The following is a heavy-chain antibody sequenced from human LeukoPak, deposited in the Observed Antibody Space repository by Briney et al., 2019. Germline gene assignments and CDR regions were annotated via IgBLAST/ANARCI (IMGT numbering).Heavy chain of an antibody. CDR1: GFTFSGYW. CDR3: ARDRPSGDDAFDI. CDR2: INSDGSST. D-gene: IGHD5-12*01. J-gene: IGHJ3*02. Sequence: GGSLRLSCAASGFTFSGYWMHWVRQAPGKGLVWVSRINSDGSSTSYADSVKGRFTISRDNAKNTLYLQMNSLRAEDTAVYYCARDRPSGDDAFDIWGQGTMVTVSS. V-gene: IGHV3-74*01.